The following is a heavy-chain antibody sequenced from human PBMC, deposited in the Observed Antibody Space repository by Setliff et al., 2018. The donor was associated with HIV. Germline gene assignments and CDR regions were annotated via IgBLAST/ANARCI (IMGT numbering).Heavy chain of an antibody. J-gene: IGHJ6*03. Sequence: SETLSLTCNVSGGSFSNSYYFWGWIRQPPGKGLEWIGSISYSGSTYYNPSLKSRVTMSVDTSKNQFSLKLSSVTAADTAVYYCARHRQGLTGSTPGYHMDVWGKGTTVTVAS. D-gene: IGHD1-7*01. CDR2: ISYSGST. CDR1: GGSFSNSYYF. CDR3: ARHRQGLTGSTPGYHMDV. V-gene: IGHV4-39*01.